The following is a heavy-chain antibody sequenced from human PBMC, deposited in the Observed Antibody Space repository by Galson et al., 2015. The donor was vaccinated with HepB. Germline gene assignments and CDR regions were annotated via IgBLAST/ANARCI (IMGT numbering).Heavy chain of an antibody. CDR2: ISSSSSTI. CDR3: ARGQGANWNDFGYYYYYMDV. D-gene: IGHD1-1*01. Sequence: SLRLSCAASGFTFSSYSMNWVRQAPGKGLEWVSYISSSSSTIYYADSVKGRFTISRDNAKNSLYLQMNSLRDEDTAVYYCARGQGANWNDFGYYYYYMDVWGKGTTVTVSS. CDR1: GFTFSSYS. V-gene: IGHV3-48*02. J-gene: IGHJ6*03.